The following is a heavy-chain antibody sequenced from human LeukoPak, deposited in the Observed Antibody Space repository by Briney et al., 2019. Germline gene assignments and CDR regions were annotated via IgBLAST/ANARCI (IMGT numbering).Heavy chain of an antibody. V-gene: IGHV3-7*01. Sequence: GGSLRLSCVASGFTFSSYWMTWVRQAPGKGLEWVANIKTDGSLIYYVDSVKGRFTISRDNAKNSLYLQMNSLRAEDTAVYYCARLFDSTDAFDIWGQGTMVTVSS. CDR3: ARLFDSTDAFDI. D-gene: IGHD3-22*01. CDR1: GFTFSSYW. J-gene: IGHJ3*02. CDR2: IKTDGSLI.